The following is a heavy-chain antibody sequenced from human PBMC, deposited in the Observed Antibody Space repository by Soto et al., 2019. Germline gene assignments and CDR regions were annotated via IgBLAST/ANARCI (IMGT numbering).Heavy chain of an antibody. V-gene: IGHV4-34*01. J-gene: IGHJ6*02. CDR3: ARLKSGGIQLGLRYYYGMDV. CDR1: GRSFSGYY. D-gene: IGHD5-18*01. Sequence: SETLSLTCADSGRSFSGYYWSWFRQPPGKGLEWIGEINHSGSTNYNPSLKSRVTISVDTSKNQFALKLSSVTAADTAVYYCARLKSGGIQLGLRYYYGMDVWGQGTKGTVSS. CDR2: INHSGST.